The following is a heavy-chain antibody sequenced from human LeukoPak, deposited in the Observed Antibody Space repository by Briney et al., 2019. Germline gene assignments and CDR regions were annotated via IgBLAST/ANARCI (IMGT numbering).Heavy chain of an antibody. Sequence: SETLSLTCAVSGYSISSGHYWGWIRQPPGKGLEWIGSIYHSGSTYYNPSLKSRVTISVDTSKNQFSLKLSSVTAADTAVYYCARGRVAGTFDYWGQGTLVTVSS. D-gene: IGHD6-19*01. CDR2: IYHSGST. CDR3: ARGRVAGTFDY. J-gene: IGHJ4*02. V-gene: IGHV4-38-2*01. CDR1: GYSISSGHY.